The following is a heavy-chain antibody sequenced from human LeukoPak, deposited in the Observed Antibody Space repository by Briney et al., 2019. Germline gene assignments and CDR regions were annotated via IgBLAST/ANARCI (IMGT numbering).Heavy chain of an antibody. CDR2: ISYDGSNK. V-gene: IGHV3-30*05. CDR3: ARPTTFGVVHGMDV. D-gene: IGHD3-3*01. Sequence: GGSLRLSCAASGFTFRSYDMHWVRQAPGKGLQWVSVISYDGSNKYHTDSVKGRFTISRDNSKNTLYLQMNSLRAEGTAVYYCARPTTFGVVHGMDVWGQGTTVTVSS. CDR1: GFTFRSYD. J-gene: IGHJ6*02.